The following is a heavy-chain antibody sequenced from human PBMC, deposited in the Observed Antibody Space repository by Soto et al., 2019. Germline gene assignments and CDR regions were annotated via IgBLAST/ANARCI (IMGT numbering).Heavy chain of an antibody. J-gene: IGHJ5*02. V-gene: IGHV1-69*13. CDR1: ENTFSTYL. D-gene: IGHD6-19*01. CDR3: ARAPRGLGQWLVLNWFDP. CDR2: IIPIFGTA. Sequence: SVKVSCKASENTFSTYLVHWVRQVHGQGLEWMGGIIPIFGTANYAQKFQGRVTITADESTSTAYMELSSLRSEDTAVYYCARAPRGLGQWLVLNWFDPWGQGTLVTVSS.